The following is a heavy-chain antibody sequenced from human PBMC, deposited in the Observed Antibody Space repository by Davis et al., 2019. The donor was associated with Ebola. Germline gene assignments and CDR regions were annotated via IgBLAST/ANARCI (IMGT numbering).Heavy chain of an antibody. J-gene: IGHJ6*02. V-gene: IGHV4-59*01. D-gene: IGHD6-19*01. CDR1: GGSISRSY. CDR2: IYYSGST. CDR3: ARDSRWLVPGTYYYYGMDV. Sequence: MPSETLSLTCTVSGGSISRSYWSWIRQPPGKGLELIGYIYYSGSTSYNPSLKSRVTISVDTSKNHFSLKLRSVTAADTAVYYCARDSRWLVPGTYYYYGMDVWGQGTTVTVSS.